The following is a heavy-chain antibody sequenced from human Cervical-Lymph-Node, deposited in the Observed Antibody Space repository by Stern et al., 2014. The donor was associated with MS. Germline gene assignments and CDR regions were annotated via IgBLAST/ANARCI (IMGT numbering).Heavy chain of an antibody. CDR1: GGSISSGGYY. V-gene: IGHV4-31*03. CDR2: IYYSGST. D-gene: IGHD2-2*01. Sequence: VQLVESGPGLVKPSQTLSLTCTVSGGSISSGGYYWTWIRQHPGKGLEWIGYIYYSGSTYYNPSLKGRITISVDTSKNQFSLKLSSVTAADTAVYYCARGYQLLPTYFDYWGQGTLVTVSS. J-gene: IGHJ4*02. CDR3: ARGYQLLPTYFDY.